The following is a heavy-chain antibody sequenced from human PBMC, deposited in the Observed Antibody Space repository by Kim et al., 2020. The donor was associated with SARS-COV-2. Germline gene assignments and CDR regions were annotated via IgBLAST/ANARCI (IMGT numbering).Heavy chain of an antibody. Sequence: SETLSLTCTVSGGSISSYYWSWIRQPPGKGLEWIGYIYYSGSINYNPSLKSRVTISVDTSKNQFSLKLSSVTAADTAVYYCARVPNDYGDYYFDYWGPGTLVTVSS. CDR1: GGSISSYY. CDR2: IYYSGSI. D-gene: IGHD4-17*01. V-gene: IGHV4-59*13. J-gene: IGHJ4*02. CDR3: ARVPNDYGDYYFDY.